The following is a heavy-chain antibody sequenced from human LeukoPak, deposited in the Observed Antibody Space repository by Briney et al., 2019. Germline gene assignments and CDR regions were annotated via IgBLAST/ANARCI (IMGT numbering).Heavy chain of an antibody. J-gene: IGHJ4*02. CDR1: GFTFGSYA. CDR3: AKDLELRCFDY. Sequence: GGSLRLSCAASGFTFGSYAMSWVRQAPGKGLEWVSAISGSGGSAYYADSVKGRFTISRDNSKNTLYLQMNSLRAEDTAVYYCAKDLELRCFDYWGQGTLVTVSS. V-gene: IGHV3-23*01. D-gene: IGHD1-26*01. CDR2: ISGSGGSA.